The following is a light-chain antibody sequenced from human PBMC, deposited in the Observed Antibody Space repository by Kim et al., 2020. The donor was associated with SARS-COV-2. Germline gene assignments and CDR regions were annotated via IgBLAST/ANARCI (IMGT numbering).Light chain of an antibody. CDR3: HQYVSSLWT. J-gene: IGKJ1*01. V-gene: IGKV3-20*01. Sequence: PGERATPSCRASQSVRNSYLTWYQQKPGQAPRLLIYGASSRATGIPERFSGSGSGTDFTLTISRLEPEDSAVYYCHQYVSSLWTFGQGTKVDIK. CDR1: QSVRNSY. CDR2: GAS.